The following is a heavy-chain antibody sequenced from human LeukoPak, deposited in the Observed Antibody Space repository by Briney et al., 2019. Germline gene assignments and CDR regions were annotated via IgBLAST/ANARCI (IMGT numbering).Heavy chain of an antibody. Sequence: PGGSLRHSCAGSGFTFGGYGMHWFRQTPGKGLEWVAVIAYDGSRAFYAGSVKGRFTISRDNSKNTMSVQMDDLRAEDTAVYYCTRYNNDHFDYCGQGTLVTVSS. CDR3: TRYNNDHFDY. J-gene: IGHJ4*02. D-gene: IGHD1-14*01. CDR1: GFTFGGYG. CDR2: IAYDGSRA. V-gene: IGHV3-33*03.